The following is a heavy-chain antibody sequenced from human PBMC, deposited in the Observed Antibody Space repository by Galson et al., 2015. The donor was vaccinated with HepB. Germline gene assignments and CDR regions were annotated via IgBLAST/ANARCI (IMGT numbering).Heavy chain of an antibody. V-gene: IGHV4-34*01. D-gene: IGHD2-15*01. CDR3: ARVVRFVVVVAATPRRLRYYFDY. J-gene: IGHJ4*02. CDR2: INHSGST. Sequence: SETLSLTCAVYGGSFSGYYWSWIRQPPGKGLEWIGEINHSGSTNYNPSLKSRVTISVDTSKNQFSLKLSSVTAADTAVYYCARVVRFVVVVAATPRRLRYYFDYWGQGTLVTVSS. CDR1: GGSFSGYY.